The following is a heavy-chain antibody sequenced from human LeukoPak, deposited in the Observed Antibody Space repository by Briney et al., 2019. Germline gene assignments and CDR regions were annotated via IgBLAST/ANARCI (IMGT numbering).Heavy chain of an antibody. CDR3: ARARYCSGGSCYFDY. D-gene: IGHD2-15*01. J-gene: IGHJ4*02. CDR1: GFTFSSYW. CDR2: INSDGSST. V-gene: IGHV3-74*01. Sequence: GGSLRLSCAASGFTFSSYWMHWVRQAPGKGLVWVSRINSDGSSTSYADSVKGRFTISRDNAKNTLYLQMNSLRAEDTAVHYCARARYCSGGSCYFDYWGQGTLVTVSS.